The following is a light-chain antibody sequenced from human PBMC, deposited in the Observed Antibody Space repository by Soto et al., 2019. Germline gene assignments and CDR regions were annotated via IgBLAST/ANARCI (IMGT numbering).Light chain of an antibody. V-gene: IGLV2-14*03. J-gene: IGLJ2*01. Sequence: QSALTQPASVSGSPGQSITISCTGTSSDVGGYNYVSWYQQHPGKAPKLIIYDVSNRPSGVSNRFSGSTSGNTASLTISGLQAEDEADYYCSSYTSSSTLVFGGGTKLTVL. CDR1: SSDVGGYNY. CDR2: DVS. CDR3: SSYTSSSTLV.